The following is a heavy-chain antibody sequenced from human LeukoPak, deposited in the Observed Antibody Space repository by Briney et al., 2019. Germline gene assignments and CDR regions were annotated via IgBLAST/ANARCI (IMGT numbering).Heavy chain of an antibody. CDR1: GRSISSYY. V-gene: IGHV4-59*01. D-gene: IGHD3-9*01. J-gene: IGHJ6*04. CDR2: IEYSGST. CDR3: KQKPAYDIKSWYYYGMDV. Sequence: SETLSLTCTVSGRSISSYYWSWIRQPPGKVLNRIRYIEYSGSTNYNPSLKSRVTISVDTSKNQFSLKLSSVTAADTAVYFCKQKPAYDIKSWYYYGMDVWGKGTTVTVSS.